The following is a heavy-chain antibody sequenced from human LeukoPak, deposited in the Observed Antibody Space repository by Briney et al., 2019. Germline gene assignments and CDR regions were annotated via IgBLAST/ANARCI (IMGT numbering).Heavy chain of an antibody. J-gene: IGHJ4*02. CDR3: AKGLVVVAATHFDY. V-gene: IGHV3-30-3*01. CDR1: GFTFSSYA. D-gene: IGHD2-15*01. Sequence: GRSLRLSCAASGFTFSSYAMHWVRQAPGKGLEWVAVISYDGSNKYYADSVKGRFTISRDNSKNTLYLQMNSLRAEDTAVYYCAKGLVVVAATHFDYWGQGTLVTVSS. CDR2: ISYDGSNK.